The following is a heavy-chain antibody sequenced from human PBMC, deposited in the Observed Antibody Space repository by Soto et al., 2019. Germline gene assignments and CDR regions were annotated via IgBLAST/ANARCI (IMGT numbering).Heavy chain of an antibody. CDR3: ARGGVYAVDR. CDR1: GYTFTRSS. V-gene: IGHV1-18*04. CDR2: ISTNNGNT. Sequence: QIQLVQSGGELRKPGASVKVSCKTSGYTFTRSSISWVRQAPGQGLEWMGWISTNNGNTEFAQKFQSRVTLTTDTSTSTAYMELTSLRSDDTAIYYCARGGVYAVDRWGQGTLVTVSS. J-gene: IGHJ5*02. D-gene: IGHD4-17*01.